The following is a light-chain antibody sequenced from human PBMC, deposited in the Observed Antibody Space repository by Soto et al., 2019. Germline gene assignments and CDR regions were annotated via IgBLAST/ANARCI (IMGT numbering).Light chain of an antibody. V-gene: IGKV4-1*01. J-gene: IGKJ2*01. CDR1: QSVLYSSNNKNY. CDR2: WAS. CDR3: QQYYSTLSYT. Sequence: DIVMTQSPDSLAVSLGERATINCKSSQSVLYSSNNKNYLAWYQQKPGQPPKLLIYWASTRESGVPDRFSGSGSGTDFTLTISSLQAEDVAVYYCQQYYSTLSYTFGQGNKLEIK.